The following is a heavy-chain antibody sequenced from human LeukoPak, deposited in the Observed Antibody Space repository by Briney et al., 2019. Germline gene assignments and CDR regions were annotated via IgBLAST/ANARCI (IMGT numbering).Heavy chain of an antibody. CDR2: IYHSGST. D-gene: IGHD2-2*01. Sequence: PSETLSLTCAVSGGSISSGGYSWSWIRQPPGKGLEWIGYIYHSGSTYYNPSLKSRGTISVDRSKNQFSLKLSSVTAADTAVYYCARVPAAGVYFDYWGQGTLVTVSS. CDR3: ARVPAAGVYFDY. J-gene: IGHJ4*02. V-gene: IGHV4-30-2*01. CDR1: GGSISSGGYS.